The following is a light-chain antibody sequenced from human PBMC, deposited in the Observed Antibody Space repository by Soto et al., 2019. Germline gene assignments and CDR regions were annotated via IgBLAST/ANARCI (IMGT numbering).Light chain of an antibody. V-gene: IGKV1-5*03. CDR1: QSIKNW. Sequence: DIQMTQSPSTLSASVGDRVTITCRASQSIKNWLAWYQQKPGEAPKLLIYKASTLESGVPSRFSGSGSGTEFTLTIASLQPEDFATYYCQQLNGSPWTFGQGTKVDIK. J-gene: IGKJ1*01. CDR3: QQLNGSPWT. CDR2: KAS.